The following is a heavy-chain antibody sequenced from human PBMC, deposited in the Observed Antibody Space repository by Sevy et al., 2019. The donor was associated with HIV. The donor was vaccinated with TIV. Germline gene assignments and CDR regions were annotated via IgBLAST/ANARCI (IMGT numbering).Heavy chain of an antibody. CDR2: IKLDGSEK. V-gene: IGHV3-7*03. Sequence: GGSLRLSCAASGFTFSRYWMSWVRQAPGKGLQWVANIKLDGSEKYYLDSVRGRFTISRDNAKNSLYLQMNSLRAEDTAVYYCARDCNSATCLWRLDVWGLGTTVTVSS. D-gene: IGHD1-26*01. CDR1: GFTFSRYW. J-gene: IGHJ6*02. CDR3: ARDCNSATCLWRLDV.